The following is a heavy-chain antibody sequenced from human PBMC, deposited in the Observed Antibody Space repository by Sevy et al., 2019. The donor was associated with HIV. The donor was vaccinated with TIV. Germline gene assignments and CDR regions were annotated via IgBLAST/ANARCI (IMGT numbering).Heavy chain of an antibody. Sequence: GGSLRLSCAASGFTFSSYGIHWVRQAPGKGLEWVAVISYDGSNKYCADSVKGRFTISRDNSKNTLYLQMNSLRAEDTAVYYCAKDGEIFEVLGRWGMDVWGQGTTVTVSS. J-gene: IGHJ6*02. CDR2: ISYDGSNK. CDR3: AKDGEIFEVLGRWGMDV. CDR1: GFTFSSYG. D-gene: IGHD3-3*01. V-gene: IGHV3-30*18.